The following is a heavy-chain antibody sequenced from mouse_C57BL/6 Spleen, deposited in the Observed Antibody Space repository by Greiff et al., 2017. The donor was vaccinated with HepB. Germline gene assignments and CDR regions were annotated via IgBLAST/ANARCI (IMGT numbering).Heavy chain of an antibody. D-gene: IGHD3-2*02. CDR1: GFTFSDYY. CDR3: ARGRSSGYVDY. V-gene: IGHV5-16*01. Sequence: EVKLMESEGGLVQPGSSMKLSCTASGFTFSDYYMAWVRQVPEKGLEWVANINYDGSSTYYLDSLKSRFIISRDNAKNILYLQMSSLKSEDTATYYCARGRSSGYVDYWGQGTTLTVSS. CDR2: INYDGSST. J-gene: IGHJ2*01.